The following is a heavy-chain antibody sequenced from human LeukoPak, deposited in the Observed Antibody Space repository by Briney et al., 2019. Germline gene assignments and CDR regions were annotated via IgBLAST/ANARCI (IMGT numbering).Heavy chain of an antibody. J-gene: IGHJ6*02. D-gene: IGHD1-14*01. V-gene: IGHV1-69*13. Sequence: SVKVSCKASGGTFISYAISWVRQAPGQGLEWMGGITPIFGTANYAQKFQGRVTITADESTSTAYMELSSLRSEDTAVYYCASHRRLVSDGMDVWGQGTTVTVSS. CDR2: ITPIFGTA. CDR1: GGTFISYA. CDR3: ASHRRLVSDGMDV.